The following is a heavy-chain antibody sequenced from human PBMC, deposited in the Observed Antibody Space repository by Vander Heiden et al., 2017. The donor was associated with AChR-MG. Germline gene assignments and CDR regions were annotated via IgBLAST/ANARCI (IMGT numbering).Heavy chain of an antibody. V-gene: IGHV4-34*01. D-gene: IGHD3-22*01. CDR1: GGSFSSHY. Sequence: QVQLQQWGAGLLKPSETLSLTCGVSGGSFSSHYRTWLRQTPGKGLEWIGEINHTGSTNRNPSLESRVTLSIDTSKKQFSLKLSSVTAADTAVYFCARRGYYDGTSYYYYWGQGTLVTVSS. CDR2: INHTGST. CDR3: ARRGYYDGTSYYYY. J-gene: IGHJ4*02.